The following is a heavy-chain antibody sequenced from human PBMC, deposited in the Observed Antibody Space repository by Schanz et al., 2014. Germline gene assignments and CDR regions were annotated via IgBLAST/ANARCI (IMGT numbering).Heavy chain of an antibody. V-gene: IGHV3-23*04. CDR2: ISASGGDT. Sequence: EVQLVESGGGLVQPGGSLRLSCAASGLNFSDYAMCWVRQAPGKGLEWVSVISASGGDTYYADSVKGRFTISRDNSKNTLYLQMNSLRAEDTAMYYCANNWNLDYWGQGTLVTVSS. J-gene: IGHJ4*02. CDR3: ANNWNLDY. CDR1: GLNFSDYA. D-gene: IGHD1-20*01.